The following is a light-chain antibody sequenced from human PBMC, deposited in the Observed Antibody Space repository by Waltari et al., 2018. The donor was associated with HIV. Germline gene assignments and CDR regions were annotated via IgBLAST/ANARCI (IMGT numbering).Light chain of an antibody. CDR1: QSLLHNNGYNY. V-gene: IGKV2-28*01. CDR3: MQALQTPRT. J-gene: IGKJ1*01. Sequence: DIALNQSPLSLPVTPREPASISCRSGQSLLHNNGYNYLDWYLQKPGQSPQLLIYLGSNRASGVPDRFSGSGSGTDFTLKISRVEAEDVGVYYCMQALQTPRTFGQGTKVEIK. CDR2: LGS.